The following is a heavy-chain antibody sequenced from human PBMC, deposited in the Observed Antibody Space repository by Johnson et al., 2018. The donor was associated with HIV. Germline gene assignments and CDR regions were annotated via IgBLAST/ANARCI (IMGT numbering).Heavy chain of an antibody. V-gene: IGHV3-30-3*01. CDR3: ARVRGLIAFDI. J-gene: IGHJ3*02. Sequence: VQLVESGGGVVQPGRSLRLSCAASGFTFSSYAIHWVRQAPGKGLEWVAVISYDGSNKYYADSVKGRFTISRDNSKNTLYLQMNSLRAEDTAVYYCARVRGLIAFDIWGQGTMVTVSS. CDR1: GFTFSSYA. D-gene: IGHD3-22*01. CDR2: ISYDGSNK.